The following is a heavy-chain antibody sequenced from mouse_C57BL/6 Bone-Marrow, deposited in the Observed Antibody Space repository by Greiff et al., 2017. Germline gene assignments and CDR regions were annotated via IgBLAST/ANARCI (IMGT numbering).Heavy chain of an antibody. CDR3: ARQDGNPYYYAMDY. D-gene: IGHD2-1*01. J-gene: IGHJ4*01. CDR1: GFTFSDYY. CDR2: ISNGGGST. V-gene: IGHV5-12*01. Sequence: EVKLQESGGGLVQPGGSLKLSCAASGFTFSDYYMYWVRQTPEKRLEWVAYISNGGGSTYYPDTVKGRFTISRDNAKNTLYLQMSRLKSEDTAMYYCARQDGNPYYYAMDYWGQGTSVTVSS.